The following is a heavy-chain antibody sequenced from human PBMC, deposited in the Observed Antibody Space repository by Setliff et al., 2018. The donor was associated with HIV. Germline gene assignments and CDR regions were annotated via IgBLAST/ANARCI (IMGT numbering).Heavy chain of an antibody. CDR2: INPNSGGT. D-gene: IGHD3-22*01. Sequence: ASVMVSCKASGYVFTGYYIHWIRQAPGQGLECVGWINPNSGGTNYAQKFQGRVTMTRDRSISTAYMELNRLTSDDTAIYCCARGTEYYYDISGYPPHYWGQGTLVTVSS. CDR1: GYVFTGYY. V-gene: IGHV1-2*02. J-gene: IGHJ4*01. CDR3: ARGTEYYYDISGYPPHY.